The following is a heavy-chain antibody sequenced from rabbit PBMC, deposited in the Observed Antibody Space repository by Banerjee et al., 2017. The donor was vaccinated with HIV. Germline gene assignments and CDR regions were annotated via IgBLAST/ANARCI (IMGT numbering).Heavy chain of an antibody. CDR1: GFSFSGSYY. J-gene: IGHJ4*01. CDR2: IYAGSSGSP. Sequence: QEQLVESGGDLVKPEGSLTLTCTASGFSFSGSYYMSWVRQAPGKGLEWIACIYAGSSGSPNYANWAKGRFTITKTSSTTVTLQMTSLTAADTATYFCARDLAGVIGWNFGLWGPGTLVTVS. D-gene: IGHD4-1*01. V-gene: IGHV1S45*01. CDR3: ARDLAGVIGWNFGL.